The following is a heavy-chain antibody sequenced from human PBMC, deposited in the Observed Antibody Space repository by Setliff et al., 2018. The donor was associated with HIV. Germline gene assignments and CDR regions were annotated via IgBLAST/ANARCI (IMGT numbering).Heavy chain of an antibody. CDR1: GFTLRSYG. D-gene: IGHD3-16*01. V-gene: IGHV3-33*01. Sequence: AGGSLRLSCAVSGFTLRSYGIHWVRQAPGKGLEWVTVLWFDGIRKYYADSVKGRFTISRDDSKNTVYLQMNSLRAEDTAVYYCVRDDDTTSHYGLFEFWGQGTLVTVSS. J-gene: IGHJ4*02. CDR3: VRDDDTTSHYGLFEF. CDR2: LWFDGIRK.